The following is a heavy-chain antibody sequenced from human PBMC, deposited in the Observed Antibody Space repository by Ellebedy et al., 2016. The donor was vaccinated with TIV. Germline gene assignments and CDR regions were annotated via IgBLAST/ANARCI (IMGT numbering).Heavy chain of an antibody. V-gene: IGHV3-21*01. CDR3: ARDLDYYYGMDV. CDR1: GFTFSSYR. Sequence: PGGSLRLSCAASGFTFSSYRMNWVRQAPGKGLEWVSSSSSSSYYIYYADSVKGRFTFSKDNAKNSLYLQMNSLRAEDTAVYYCARDLDYYYGMDVWGQGTTVTVSS. CDR2: SSSSSYYI. J-gene: IGHJ6*02.